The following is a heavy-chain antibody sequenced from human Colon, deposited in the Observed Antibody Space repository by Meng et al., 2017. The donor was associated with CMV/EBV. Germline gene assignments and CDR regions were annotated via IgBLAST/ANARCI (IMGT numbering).Heavy chain of an antibody. CDR1: GFTFTSHD. CDR3: AKEDYHPYYDVLTGSSRYKWFDP. J-gene: IGHJ5*02. D-gene: IGHD3-9*01. Sequence: GESLKLSCAASGFTFTSHDIHWVRQAPGKGLEWVTFIRYDGNIDHYADSVKGRFTISRDNAKNTVYLQMNDLRAEDTAVYYCAKEDYHPYYDVLTGSSRYKWFDPWGQGTLVTVSS. CDR2: IRYDGNID. V-gene: IGHV3-30*02.